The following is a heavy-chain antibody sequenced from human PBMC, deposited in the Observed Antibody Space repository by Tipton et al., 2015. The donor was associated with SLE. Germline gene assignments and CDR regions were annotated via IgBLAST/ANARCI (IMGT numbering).Heavy chain of an antibody. CDR3: ARGFGQLFWRKPRAFDI. J-gene: IGHJ3*02. Sequence: TLSLTCTVSGGSISSSRYYWGWIRQPPGKGLEWIGNIYYSGNTYYNPSLKSRVTISVATSKNQFSLKLSSVTAADTAVYYCARGFGQLFWRKPRAFDIWGQGTMVTVSS. CDR2: IYYSGNT. CDR1: GGSISSSRYY. V-gene: IGHV4-39*07. D-gene: IGHD3-10*01.